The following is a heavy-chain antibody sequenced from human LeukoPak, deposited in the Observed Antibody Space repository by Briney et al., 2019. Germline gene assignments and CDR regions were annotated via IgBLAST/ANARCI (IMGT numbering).Heavy chain of an antibody. Sequence: GGSLRLSCAVSGFWFGSEWMSWVRQAPGKGLEWVGNISPDGSEKAYLDSVKGRFTISRDNGKNSLYLQLNSLRADDTAFSYCVRYYDPPVGDAFDLSGQGTMVTVSS. J-gene: IGHJ3*01. D-gene: IGHD3-16*01. CDR3: VRYYDPPVGDAFDL. CDR1: GFWFGSEW. CDR2: ISPDGSEK. V-gene: IGHV3-7*01.